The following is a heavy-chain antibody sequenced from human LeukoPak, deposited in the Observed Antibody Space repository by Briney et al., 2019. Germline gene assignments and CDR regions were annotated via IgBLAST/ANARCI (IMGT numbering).Heavy chain of an antibody. D-gene: IGHD4-17*01. CDR3: AKDQNTVATAPFDY. CDR1: GFTFSSYA. V-gene: IGHV3-23*01. CDR2: INSAGST. Sequence: GGSLRLSCAASGFTFSSYAMSWVRQAPGKGLEWVSAINSAGSTYYGDSVRGRFTISRNNSKNVLYLQMNSLRAEDTALYYCAKDQNTVATAPFDYWGQGTLVTVSS. J-gene: IGHJ4*02.